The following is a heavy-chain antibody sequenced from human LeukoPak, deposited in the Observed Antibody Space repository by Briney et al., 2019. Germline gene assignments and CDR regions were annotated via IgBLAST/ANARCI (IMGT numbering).Heavy chain of an antibody. V-gene: IGHV4-59*01. CDR2: IYYSGST. J-gene: IGHJ3*02. Sequence: SETLSLTCTVSGGSISSYYWSWIRQPPGKGLEWFGYIYYSGSTNYNPSLKSRVTISVDTSKNQFSLKLSSVTAADTAVYYCARAPEVAVAFDIWGQGTMVTVSS. CDR1: GGSISSYY. CDR3: ARAPEVAVAFDI. D-gene: IGHD2-21*01.